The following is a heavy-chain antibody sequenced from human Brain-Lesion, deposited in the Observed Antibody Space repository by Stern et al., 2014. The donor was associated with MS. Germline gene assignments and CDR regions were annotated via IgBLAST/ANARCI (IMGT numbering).Heavy chain of an antibody. CDR2: ISYDGSDK. D-gene: IGHD3-16*02. Sequence: VQLVESGGGVVPPGRPLILSCAASGFTFSSFGMHWVRQAPGKGLEWVAGISYDGSDKYYADSVKGRFTISRDNSKNTLYMEMNSLKVDDTAVYYCAKDRYWLTXXXXXWGRGSLVTVSS. CDR3: AKDRYWLTXXXXX. CDR1: GFTFSSFG. J-gene: IGHJ4*02. V-gene: IGHV3-30*18.